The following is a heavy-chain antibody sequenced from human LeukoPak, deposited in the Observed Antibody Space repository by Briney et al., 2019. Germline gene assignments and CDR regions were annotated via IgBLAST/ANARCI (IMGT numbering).Heavy chain of an antibody. D-gene: IGHD6-19*01. CDR3: AKSIAVAGLAGGRTFDY. CDR1: GFTFKNYG. J-gene: IGHJ4*02. CDR2: IRYDGSDK. Sequence: GGSLRLSCAASGFTFKNYGMHWVRQAPGKGLEWVAFIRYDGSDKYYADFVKGRFTISRDNSENTLYLQMNSLRPEDTAVYYCAKSIAVAGLAGGRTFDYWGQGTLVTLSS. V-gene: IGHV3-30*02.